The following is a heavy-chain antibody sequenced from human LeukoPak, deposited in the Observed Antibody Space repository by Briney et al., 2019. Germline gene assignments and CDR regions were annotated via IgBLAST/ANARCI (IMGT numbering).Heavy chain of an antibody. CDR2: ISYDGSNK. D-gene: IGHD3-10*01. CDR3: ARFRSHRKAGELSPMDV. J-gene: IGHJ6*02. CDR1: GLTFSSYA. V-gene: IGHV3-30-3*01. Sequence: PGGSLRLSCAASGLTFSSYAMHWVRQAPGKGLEWVAVISYDGSNKYYADSVKGRFTISRDNSKNTLYLQMNSLRAEDTAVYYCARFRSHRKAGELSPMDVWGQGTTVTASS.